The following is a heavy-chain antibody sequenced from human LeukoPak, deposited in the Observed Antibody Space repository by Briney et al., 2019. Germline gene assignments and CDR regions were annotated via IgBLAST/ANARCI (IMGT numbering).Heavy chain of an antibody. V-gene: IGHV3-23*01. J-gene: IGHJ4*02. D-gene: IGHD6-19*01. Sequence: GGSLRLSCAASGFTFTTYAMSWVRQAPGKGLEWVASLSGNEDLVWYPDSLRGRFTISRDNSKNTLYLQLNSLRVEDMAVYYCAKDRRGSGWYGGFDSWGQGMLVTVSA. CDR1: GFTFTTYA. CDR3: AKDRRGSGWYGGFDS. CDR2: LSGNEDLV.